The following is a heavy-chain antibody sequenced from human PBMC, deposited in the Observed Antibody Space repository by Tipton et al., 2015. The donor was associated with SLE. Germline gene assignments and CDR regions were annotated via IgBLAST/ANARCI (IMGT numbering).Heavy chain of an antibody. V-gene: IGHV3-23*01. J-gene: IGHJ6*02. Sequence: SLRLSCAASGFTFSSYAMSWVRQAPGKGLEWVSAISGSGGSTYYADSVKGRFTISRDNSKNTLYLQMNSLRAEDTAVYYCAKDLFGVVIGLGYYGMDVWGQGTTVTVSS. CDR3: AKDLFGVVIGLGYYGMDV. CDR1: GFTFSSYA. CDR2: ISGSGGST. D-gene: IGHD3-3*01.